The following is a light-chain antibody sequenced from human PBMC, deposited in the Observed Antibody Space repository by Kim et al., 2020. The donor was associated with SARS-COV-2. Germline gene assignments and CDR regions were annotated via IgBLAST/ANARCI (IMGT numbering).Light chain of an antibody. CDR2: GAS. CDR3: QQFDTYPFT. Sequence: DIQMTQTPPSLPASVGDKVTISCRASQDIRNHVAWFQQKPGTAPRSLIYGASSLHIGVPSRFGGSGYGTEFILTIDSLQPEDFATYYCQQFDTYPFTFGGGTKVEIK. CDR1: QDIRNH. J-gene: IGKJ4*01. V-gene: IGKV1-16*01.